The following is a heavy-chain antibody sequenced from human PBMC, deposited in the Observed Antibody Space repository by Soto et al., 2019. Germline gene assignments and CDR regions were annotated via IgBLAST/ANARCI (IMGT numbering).Heavy chain of an antibody. V-gene: IGHV5-51*01. Sequence: GESLKLSCKSSGYSFTTYWIGWARQMPGKGLEWMGIIYPADSDTRYSPSFQGQVTISADKSISVVYLQWSSLKASDTAIYYCARTTGNFFSYFDYWGQGTPVTVSS. J-gene: IGHJ4*02. CDR2: IYPADSDT. CDR1: GYSFTTYW. CDR3: ARTTGNFFSYFDY. D-gene: IGHD1-7*01.